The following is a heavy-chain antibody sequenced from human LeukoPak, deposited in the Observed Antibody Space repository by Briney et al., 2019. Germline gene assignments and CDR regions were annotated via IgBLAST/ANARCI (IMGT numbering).Heavy chain of an antibody. CDR3: ARAPTEYYDFWSGYPPGMDV. D-gene: IGHD3-3*01. CDR1: GFTVSSNY. Sequence: GGPLRLSCAASGFTVSSNYMSWVRQAPGKGLEWVSVIYSGGSTYYADSVKGRFTISRDNSKNTLYLQMNSLRAEDTAVYYCARAPTEYYDFWSGYPPGMDVWGKGTTVTVSS. V-gene: IGHV3-53*01. CDR2: IYSGGST. J-gene: IGHJ6*04.